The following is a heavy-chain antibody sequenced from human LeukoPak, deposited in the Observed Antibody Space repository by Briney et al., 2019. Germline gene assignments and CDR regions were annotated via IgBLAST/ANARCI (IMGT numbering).Heavy chain of an antibody. D-gene: IGHD5-18*01. V-gene: IGHV4-59*01. CDR3: ARGVSVYSYFARYYFDY. J-gene: IGHJ4*02. Sequence: SETLSLTCTVSRGSISSYYWSWIWQPPGKGLEWIGYIYYSGSTNYNPSLKSRVTISVDTSKNQFSLKLSSVTAADTAVYYCARGVSVYSYFARYYFDYWGQGTLVTVSS. CDR1: RGSISSYY. CDR2: IYYSGST.